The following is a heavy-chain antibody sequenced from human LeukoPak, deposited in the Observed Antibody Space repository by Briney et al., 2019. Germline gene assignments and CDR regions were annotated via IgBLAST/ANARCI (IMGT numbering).Heavy chain of an antibody. CDR3: ARDEAGFGTTPLDY. V-gene: IGHV1-18*01. J-gene: IGHJ4*02. Sequence: ASVKVSCKASSYTFTNYGITWVRQAPGRGLQCMGGISTYNGNTHYAQRSQGRVTMTTDTSTSTVYMELRSLRSDDTAVYYCARDEAGFGTTPLDYWGQGTLVTVSS. D-gene: IGHD2-8*01. CDR1: SYTFTNYG. CDR2: ISTYNGNT.